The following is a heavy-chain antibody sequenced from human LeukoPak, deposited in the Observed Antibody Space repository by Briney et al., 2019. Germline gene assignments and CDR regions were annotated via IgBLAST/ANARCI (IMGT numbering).Heavy chain of an antibody. CDR2: ISSSGSTI. J-gene: IGHJ4*02. D-gene: IGHD3-22*01. CDR3: ARAPPYDSSGYYSLYFDY. CDR1: GFTFSDYY. V-gene: IGHV3-11*04. Sequence: PGGSLRLSCAASGFTFSDYYMSWIRQAPGKGLEWVSYISSSGSTIYYADSVKGRFTISRDNAKNSLYLQMNSLRAEDTAVYYCARAPPYDSSGYYSLYFDYWGQGTLVTVSS.